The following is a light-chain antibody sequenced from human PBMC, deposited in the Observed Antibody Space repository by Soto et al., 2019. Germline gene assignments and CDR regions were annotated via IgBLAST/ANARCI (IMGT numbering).Light chain of an antibody. CDR1: RSINLY. V-gene: IGKV1-39*01. J-gene: IGKJ2*01. CDR2: GAS. Sequence: IQLTQSPSSLSASVGDSVTVTCRASRSINLYLNWYQQKPGKAPTLLIYGASTLQSGVPSRFSGGGSRTDFTLTISSLQTEDFATYYCQQSYRSPYTFGQGTKLEI. CDR3: QQSYRSPYT.